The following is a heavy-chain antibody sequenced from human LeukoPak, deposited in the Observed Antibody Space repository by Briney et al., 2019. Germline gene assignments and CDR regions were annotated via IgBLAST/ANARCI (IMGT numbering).Heavy chain of an antibody. Sequence: SAKVSCKASGGTFSSYAISWVRQAPGQGLEWMGGIIPIFGTANYAQKFQGRVTITADESTSTAYMELSSLRSEDTAVYYCARDQLVYCSSTSCYNYYYYYGMDVWGQGTTVTVSS. CDR2: IIPIFGTA. CDR1: GGTFSSYA. CDR3: ARDQLVYCSSTSCYNYYYYYGMDV. J-gene: IGHJ6*02. V-gene: IGHV1-69*13. D-gene: IGHD2-2*02.